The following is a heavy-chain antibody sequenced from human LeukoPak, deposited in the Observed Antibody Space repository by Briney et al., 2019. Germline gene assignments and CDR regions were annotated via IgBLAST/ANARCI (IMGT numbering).Heavy chain of an antibody. CDR2: ISSDGNNR. Sequence: GGSLRLSCAASGFTFSKFAIHWVRQAPGKGLQWVAVISSDGNNRYYADSVEGRFTISRDNSRNTLFLQMNSLRAEDMAVYYCARDVDYYGSGSYPDYWGQGTLVTVSS. D-gene: IGHD3-10*01. V-gene: IGHV3-30-3*01. J-gene: IGHJ4*02. CDR3: ARDVDYYGSGSYPDY. CDR1: GFTFSKFA.